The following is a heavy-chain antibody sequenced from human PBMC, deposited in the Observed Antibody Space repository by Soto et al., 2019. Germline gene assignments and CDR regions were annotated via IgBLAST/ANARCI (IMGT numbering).Heavy chain of an antibody. CDR3: ARGKAAGLTGYYAFDI. V-gene: IGHV4-34*01. CDR2: INHSGST. J-gene: IGHJ3*02. CDR1: GGSFSGYY. D-gene: IGHD3-9*01. Sequence: SATLSLTCAVYGGSFSGYYWSWIRQPPGKGLEWIGEINHSGSTNYNPSLKSRVTISVDTSKNQFSLKLSSVTAADTAVYYCARGKAAGLTGYYAFDIWGQGTRVTVSS.